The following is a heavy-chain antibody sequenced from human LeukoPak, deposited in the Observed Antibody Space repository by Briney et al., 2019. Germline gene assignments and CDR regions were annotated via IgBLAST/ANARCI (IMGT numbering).Heavy chain of an antibody. CDR1: GYTFTSYG. V-gene: IGHV1-18*01. Sequence: ASVKVSCKASGYTFTSYGISWVRQAPGQGLEWMGWISAYNGNTHCAQKLQGRVTMTTDTSTSTVYMELRSLRSDDTAVYYCARGSPPRRNYDSRGYYSYYFDYWGQGTLVTVSS. D-gene: IGHD3-22*01. CDR2: ISAYNGNT. J-gene: IGHJ4*02. CDR3: ARGSPPRRNYDSRGYYSYYFDY.